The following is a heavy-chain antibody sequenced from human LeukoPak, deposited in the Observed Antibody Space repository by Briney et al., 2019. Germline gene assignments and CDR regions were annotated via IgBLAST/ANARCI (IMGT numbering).Heavy chain of an antibody. CDR3: ARAHYPYCSSTSCYDRRYNWFDP. J-gene: IGHJ5*02. CDR1: GGSISSGGYY. Sequence: SQTLSLTCTVSGGSISSGGYYWSWIRQHPGKGLEWIGYIYYSGSTYYNPSLKSRVTISVDTSKNQFPLKLSSVTAADTAVYYRARAHYPYCSSTSCYDRRYNWFDPWGQGTLVTVSS. CDR2: IYYSGST. V-gene: IGHV4-31*03. D-gene: IGHD2-2*01.